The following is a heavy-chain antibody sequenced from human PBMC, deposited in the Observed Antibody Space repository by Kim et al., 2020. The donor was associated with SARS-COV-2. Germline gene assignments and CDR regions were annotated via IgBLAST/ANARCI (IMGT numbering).Heavy chain of an antibody. D-gene: IGHD4-17*01. Sequence: GGSLRLSCVGTGFTFSIYAMGWVRQAPGKGLEWVSTISGSGGSTYYADSVKGRFTISRDNSRSTLFLEMTSLRAEDTAVYYCAKDLRDTTVVNPPCLLWGQGALVTVSS. CDR2: ISGSGGST. V-gene: IGHV3-23*01. CDR3: AKDLRDTTVVNPPCLL. CDR1: GFTFSIYA. J-gene: IGHJ4*02.